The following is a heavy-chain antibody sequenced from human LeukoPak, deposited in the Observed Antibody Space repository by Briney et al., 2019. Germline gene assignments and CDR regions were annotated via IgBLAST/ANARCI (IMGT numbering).Heavy chain of an antibody. V-gene: IGHV3-23*01. CDR1: GFTFSSYA. Sequence: PGGSLRLSCAASGFTFSSYAMSWVRQAPGKGLEWVSAISGSDGSTYYADSVKGRFTISRDNSKNTLYLQMNSLRAEDTAVYYCAKESVRYSSSGEGQKWGQGTLVTVSS. CDR2: ISGSDGST. D-gene: IGHD6-13*01. CDR3: AKESVRYSSSGEGQK. J-gene: IGHJ4*02.